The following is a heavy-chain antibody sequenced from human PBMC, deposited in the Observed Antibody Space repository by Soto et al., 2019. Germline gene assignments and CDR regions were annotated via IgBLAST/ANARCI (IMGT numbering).Heavy chain of an antibody. J-gene: IGHJ4*02. CDR3: GRGDFFATPPPELVK. D-gene: IGHD2-21*01. CDR1: GGSISSSSYY. Sequence: SETLSLTCTVSGGSISSSSYYWGWIRQPPGKGLEWIGYIYYSGSTNYNPSLKSRVTISVDTSKNQFSLNLSSVTAADTAVYYRGRGDFFATPPPELVKGGQETLVKASS. V-gene: IGHV4-61*05. CDR2: IYYSGST.